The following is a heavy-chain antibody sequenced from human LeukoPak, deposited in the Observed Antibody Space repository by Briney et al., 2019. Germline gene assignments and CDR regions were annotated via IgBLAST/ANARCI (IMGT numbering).Heavy chain of an antibody. V-gene: IGHV3-23*01. CDR1: GFTLNMYA. CDR3: AKIPATDPIDF. J-gene: IGHJ4*02. Sequence: GGSLRLSCAASGFTLNMYAMTWVRQAPGKGLDWVSSLTGSGRGTYYAPSVKGRFTMSRDDSKNTLYLQMNSLRPGDTAVYYCAKIPATDPIDFWGQGTLVTVSS. CDR2: LTGSGRGT. D-gene: IGHD6-13*01.